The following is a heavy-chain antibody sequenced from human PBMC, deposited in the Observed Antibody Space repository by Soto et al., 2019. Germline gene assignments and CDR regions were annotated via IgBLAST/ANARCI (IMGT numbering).Heavy chain of an antibody. V-gene: IGHV3-53*01. Sequence: EVQLVESGGGVIQPGGSLRLSCAASGFTVSSNYMSWVRQAPGKGLEWVSVIYSGGSTDYADSVKGRFTISRDNFKNTLYLQMNSLRAEDTAVYYCARGKDYGSGSYSGYWGQGTLVTVSS. CDR1: GFTVSSNY. J-gene: IGHJ4*02. D-gene: IGHD3-10*01. CDR3: ARGKDYGSGSYSGY. CDR2: IYSGGST.